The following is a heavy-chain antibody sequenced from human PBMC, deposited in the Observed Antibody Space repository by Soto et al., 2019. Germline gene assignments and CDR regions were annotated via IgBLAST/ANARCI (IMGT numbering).Heavy chain of an antibody. CDR1: GASIDSSSYF. CDR2: VYYSGRT. D-gene: IGHD2-15*01. Sequence: SETLSLTCTVSGASIDSSSYFWGWIRQPPGKGLEWIGSVYYSGRTYYNPSLKSRVTVSVDTSKNQFSLKLSSVAAADTALYYCARLYCSGINCAPDSWGQGTLVTVSS. CDR3: ARLYCSGINCAPDS. V-gene: IGHV4-39*01. J-gene: IGHJ4*02.